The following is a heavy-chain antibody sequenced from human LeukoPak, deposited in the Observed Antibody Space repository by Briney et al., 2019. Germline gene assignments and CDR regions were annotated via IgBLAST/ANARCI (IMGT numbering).Heavy chain of an antibody. CDR2: IYYSGST. D-gene: IGHD4-23*01. J-gene: IGHJ4*02. CDR3: ARDFDTVVTGTAGFDY. CDR1: GGSISSGGYS. Sequence: SETLSLTCTVSGGSISSGGYSWSWIRQHPGKGLEWIGYIYYSGSTYYNPSLKSRVTISVDTSKNQFSLKLSSVTAADTAVYYCARDFDTVVTGTAGFDYWGQGTLVTVSS. V-gene: IGHV4-31*03.